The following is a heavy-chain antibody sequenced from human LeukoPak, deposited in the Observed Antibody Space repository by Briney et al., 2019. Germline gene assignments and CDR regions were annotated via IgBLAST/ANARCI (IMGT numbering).Heavy chain of an antibody. D-gene: IGHD5-12*01. CDR2: IYYSGST. CDR1: GGSISSSSYY. CDR3: ARLRGYYYDY. Sequence: SETLSLTCTVSGGSISSSSYYWGWIRQPPGKGLEWIGSIYYSGSTYYNPSLKSRVTISVDTSKNQFSLKLSSVTAADTAVYYCARLRGYYYDYWGQGTQVTASS. J-gene: IGHJ4*02. V-gene: IGHV4-39*01.